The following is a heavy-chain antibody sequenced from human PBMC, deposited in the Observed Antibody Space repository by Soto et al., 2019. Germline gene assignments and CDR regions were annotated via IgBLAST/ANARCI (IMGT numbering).Heavy chain of an antibody. J-gene: IGHJ5*02. D-gene: IGHD3-3*01. CDR3: ARDPHEFWTSYWFDP. CDR2: ISAYDGKT. Sequence: ASVKVSCKTSGYTFNTYGINWVRQAPGQGLELMGWISAYDGKTTYAEKFQGRVTLTTDTSTSTAYMELRSLRSDDTAIYYCARDPHEFWTSYWFDPWGQGAPVTVSS. V-gene: IGHV1-18*01. CDR1: GYTFNTYG.